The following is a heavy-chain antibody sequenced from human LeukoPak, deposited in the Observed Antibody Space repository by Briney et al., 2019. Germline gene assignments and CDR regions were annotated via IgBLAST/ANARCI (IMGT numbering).Heavy chain of an antibody. CDR2: IYYSGST. CDR1: GGSMSTYY. V-gene: IGHV4-59*01. CDR3: ARVVYSGSWGYFDY. Sequence: SKTLSLTCTVSGGSMSTYYWSWIQQSPGKGLEWIGYIYYSGSTSYNPSPKSRLTISIDTSKTQFYLKLSSVTAADTAVYYCARVVYSGSWGYFDYWGQGILVTVSS. J-gene: IGHJ4*02. D-gene: IGHD3-10*01.